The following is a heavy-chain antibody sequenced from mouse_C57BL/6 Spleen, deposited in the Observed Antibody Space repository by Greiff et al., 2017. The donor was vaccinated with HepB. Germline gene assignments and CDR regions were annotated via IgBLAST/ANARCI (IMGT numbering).Heavy chain of an antibody. D-gene: IGHD3-2*01. J-gene: IGHJ4*01. CDR2: INPNNGGT. CDR1: GYTFTDYY. CDR3: ARGDTRGAMDD. V-gene: IGHV1-26*01. Sequence: EVQLQQSGPELVKPGASVKISCKASGYTFTDYYMNWVKQSHGKSLEWIGDINPNNGGTSYNQKFKGKATLTVDKSSSPAYMELRSLTSEDSAVYYCARGDTRGAMDDWGPGTSVTVSS.